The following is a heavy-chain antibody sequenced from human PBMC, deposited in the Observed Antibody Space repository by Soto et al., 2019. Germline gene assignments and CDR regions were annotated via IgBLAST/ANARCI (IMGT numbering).Heavy chain of an antibody. Sequence: KTSETLSLTCTVSDGSISSTSYYWGWIPQPPGKGLEWLGSVHXSWRSYFNQSLKSRVTISVDTSKNQFSLKLSSVTAADKAVYYCASLDREYGDYGMDVWGQGTTVTVSS. CDR3: ASLDREYGDYGMDV. CDR2: VHXSWRS. J-gene: IGHJ6*02. CDR1: DGSISSTSYY. D-gene: IGHD4-17*01. V-gene: IGHV4-39*01.